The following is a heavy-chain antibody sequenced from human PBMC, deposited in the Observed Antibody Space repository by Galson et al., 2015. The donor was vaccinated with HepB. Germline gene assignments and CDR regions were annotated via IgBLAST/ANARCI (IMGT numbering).Heavy chain of an antibody. J-gene: IGHJ3*01. CDR2: IIPVLGIA. CDR3: ARDLSAYDYHSFDV. V-gene: IGHV1-69*04. CDR1: GGTFSSYT. Sequence: SVKVSCKASGGTFSSYTISWVRQAPGQGLEWMGRIIPVLGIANYAQRFQGRVTITGDKSTSTAYMDLSSLRSEDTAVYYCARDLSAYDYHSFDVWGQGTRVTVSS. D-gene: IGHD5-12*01.